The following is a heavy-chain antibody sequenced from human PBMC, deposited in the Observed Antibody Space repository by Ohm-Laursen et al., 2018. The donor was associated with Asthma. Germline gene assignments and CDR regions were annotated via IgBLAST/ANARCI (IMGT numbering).Heavy chain of an antibody. Sequence: GASVKVSCKVSGYTFTSYGISWVRQAPGQGLEWMGWISAYNGNTNYAQKLQGRVTMTTDTSTSTAYMELRSLRSDDTAVYYCARERRYYDFWSGYYPPYYFDYWGQGTLVTVSS. CDR3: ARERRYYDFWSGYYPPYYFDY. D-gene: IGHD3-3*01. CDR2: ISAYNGNT. CDR1: GYTFTSYG. J-gene: IGHJ4*02. V-gene: IGHV1-18*04.